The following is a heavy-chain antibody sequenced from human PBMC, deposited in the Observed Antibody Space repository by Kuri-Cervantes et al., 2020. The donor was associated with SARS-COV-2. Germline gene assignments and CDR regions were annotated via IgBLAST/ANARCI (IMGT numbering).Heavy chain of an antibody. D-gene: IGHD2-2*01. CDR2: IYTSGST. J-gene: IGHJ5*02. Sequence: SETLSLTCTVSGGSISSYYWSWIRQPAGKGLECIGRIYTSGSTNYNPSLKSRVTMSVDTSKNQFSLKLSSVTAADTAVYYCAKDIGVVPAASTLAGFDPCGQAIL. V-gene: IGHV4-4*07. CDR3: AKDIGVVPAASTLAGFDP. CDR1: GGSISSYY.